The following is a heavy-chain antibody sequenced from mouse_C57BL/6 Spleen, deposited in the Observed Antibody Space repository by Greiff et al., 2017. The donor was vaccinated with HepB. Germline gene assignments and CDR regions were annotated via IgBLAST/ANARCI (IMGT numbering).Heavy chain of an antibody. J-gene: IGHJ3*01. D-gene: IGHD2-2*01. CDR2: IYPGDGDT. CDR1: GYAFSSSW. CDR3: ARSDGYGGFAY. V-gene: IGHV1-82*01. Sequence: VKVVESGPELVKPGASVKISCKASGYAFSSSWMNWVKQRPGKGLEWIGRIYPGDGDTNYNGKFKGKATLTADKSSSTAYMQLSSLTSEDSAVYFCARSDGYGGFAYWGQGTLVTVSA.